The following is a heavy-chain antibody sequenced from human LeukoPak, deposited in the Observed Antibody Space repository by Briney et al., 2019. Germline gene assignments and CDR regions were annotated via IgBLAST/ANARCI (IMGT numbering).Heavy chain of an antibody. CDR3: ARDRSKPYAFDI. V-gene: IGHV3-23*01. J-gene: IGHJ3*02. D-gene: IGHD3-10*01. Sequence: GGSLRLSCVTSGFTFSSYAMTWVRQPPGKGLEWVAAVSASGDKTYYADSVKGRFIISRDNANNSLYLQMNSLRAEDTAVYYCARDRSKPYAFDIWGQGTMVTVSS. CDR2: VSASGDKT. CDR1: GFTFSSYA.